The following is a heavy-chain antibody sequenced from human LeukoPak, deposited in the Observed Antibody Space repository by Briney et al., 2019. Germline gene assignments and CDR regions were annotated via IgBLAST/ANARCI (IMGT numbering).Heavy chain of an antibody. J-gene: IGHJ5*02. D-gene: IGHD6-13*01. CDR1: GGSFSGYY. V-gene: IGHV4-34*01. Sequence: PSETLSLTCAVYGGSFSGYYWSWIRQPPGKGLEWIGEINHSGSTNYNPSLKSRVTISVDTSKNQFSLKLSSVTAADTAVYYCARERIAAAGTHWFDPWGQGTLVTVSS. CDR3: ARERIAAAGTHWFDP. CDR2: INHSGST.